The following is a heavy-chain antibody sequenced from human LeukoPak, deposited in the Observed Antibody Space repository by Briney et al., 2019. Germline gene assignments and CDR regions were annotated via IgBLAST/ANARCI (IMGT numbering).Heavy chain of an antibody. CDR1: GGSFSGYY. CDR2: INHSEST. V-gene: IGHV4-34*01. D-gene: IGHD2-2*01. CDR3: ARGGEVPAAMAAFYRSGGFFDY. Sequence: SETLSLTCAVYGGSFSGYYWSWIRQPPGKGLEWIGEINHSESTNYNPSLKSRVTISVDTSKNQFPLKLSSVTAADTAVYYCARGGEVPAAMAAFYRSGGFFDYWGQGTLVTVSS. J-gene: IGHJ4*02.